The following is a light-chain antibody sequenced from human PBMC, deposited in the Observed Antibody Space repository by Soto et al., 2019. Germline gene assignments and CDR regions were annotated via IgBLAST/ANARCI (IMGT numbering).Light chain of an antibody. Sequence: EIVLTQSPATLSLSPGERATLSCRASQSVSSFFVWYQQKRGQPPRLLIYDASKRATGIPVRFSGSGSGTDFTLTISSLEPEDFAVYYCQHRLSWPLTFGGGTTVEMK. J-gene: IGKJ4*01. CDR1: QSVSSF. V-gene: IGKV3-11*01. CDR3: QHRLSWPLT. CDR2: DAS.